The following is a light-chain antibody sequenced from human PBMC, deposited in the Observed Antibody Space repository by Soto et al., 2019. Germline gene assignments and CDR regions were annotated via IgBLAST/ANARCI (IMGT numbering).Light chain of an antibody. CDR2: DTS. V-gene: IGKV3-11*01. Sequence: ETVMTQSPGTLSVSLGERATLSCRSSQRVSIHFAWYQQQPGQAPRLLXYDTSTRATGIPARFSGSGSGTDFTRTISSLEPDDFAIYYCQQRQYWPPITFGQGTGLEIK. CDR1: QRVSIH. J-gene: IGKJ5*01. CDR3: QQRQYWPPIT.